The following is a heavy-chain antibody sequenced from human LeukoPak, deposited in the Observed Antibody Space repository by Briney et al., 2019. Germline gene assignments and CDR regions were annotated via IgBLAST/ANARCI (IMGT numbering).Heavy chain of an antibody. CDR2: INQSGRT. J-gene: IGHJ5*02. V-gene: IGHV4-34*01. D-gene: IGHD6-13*01. CDR1: GGSLSGYY. CDR3: ARKGGGQLVNTRRWFDP. Sequence: SETLSLTCAVYGGSLSGYYWSWIRQPPGKGLEWIGEINQSGRTNYNPSLKSRVTISVDTSKKHFSLKLSSATAADTAIYFCARKGGGQLVNTRRWFDPWGQGTLVTVSS.